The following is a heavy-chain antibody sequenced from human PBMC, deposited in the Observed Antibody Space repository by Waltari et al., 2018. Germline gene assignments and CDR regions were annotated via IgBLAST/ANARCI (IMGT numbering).Heavy chain of an antibody. D-gene: IGHD4-4*01. CDR3: ATDRSYSSTWFYFDP. CDR1: GYTLTNIP. Sequence: QVHLTKSGSEWKEPGASVQLSCKASGYTLTNIPINCIRQAPGQGFGGMGYIDTSNGNPSYAQGFTGRFVFSLDTSVSTAYLEITSLKTEDTGVYYCATDRSYSSTWFYFDPWGQGTPVTVSS. J-gene: IGHJ5*02. V-gene: IGHV7-4-1*02. CDR2: IDTSNGNP.